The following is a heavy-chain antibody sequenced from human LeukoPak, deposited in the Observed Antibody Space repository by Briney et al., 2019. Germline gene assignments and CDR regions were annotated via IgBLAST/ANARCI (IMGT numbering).Heavy chain of an antibody. J-gene: IGHJ4*02. V-gene: IGHV4-59*08. D-gene: IGHD6-19*01. CDR2: IFYSGSS. CDR3: ARHGSGWYNPRGGFDY. Sequence: SETLSLTCTVSGGSISSYYWTWIRQPPGKGLEWIGNIFYSGSSNYNPSLKSRVTISLDTSKNQFSLKLSSVTAADTAVYYCARHGSGWYNPRGGFDYWGQGTLVTVSS. CDR1: GGSISSYY.